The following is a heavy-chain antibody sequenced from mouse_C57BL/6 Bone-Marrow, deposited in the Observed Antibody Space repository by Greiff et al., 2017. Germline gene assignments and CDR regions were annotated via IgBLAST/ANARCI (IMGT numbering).Heavy chain of an antibody. V-gene: IGHV2-5*01. D-gene: IGHD3-2*02. CDR2: IWRGGST. CDR3: AKNGQLRPLFAC. J-gene: IGHJ3*01. CDR1: GFSLTSYG. Sequence: QVQLKESGPGLVQPSQSLSITCTVSGFSLTSYGVHWVRQSPGKGLEWLGVIWRGGSTDYNAAFMSRLSITTDNSKSQVFFKMNSLQADDTAIYYCAKNGQLRPLFACWGQGTLVTVSA.